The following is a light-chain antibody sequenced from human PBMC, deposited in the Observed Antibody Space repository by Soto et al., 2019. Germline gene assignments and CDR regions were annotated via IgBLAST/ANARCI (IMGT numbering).Light chain of an antibody. CDR1: SSDVGGYNY. J-gene: IGLJ3*02. V-gene: IGLV2-14*01. CDR2: DVS. CDR3: CSYGGTYTRNWV. Sequence: QSALTQPASVSGSPGQSITISCTGTSSDVGGYNYVSWYQQHPGKAPKLMIYDVSNRPSGVSNRFSGSKSGDTASLTISGLQAEDEADYYCCSYGGTYTRNWVFGGGTKLTVL.